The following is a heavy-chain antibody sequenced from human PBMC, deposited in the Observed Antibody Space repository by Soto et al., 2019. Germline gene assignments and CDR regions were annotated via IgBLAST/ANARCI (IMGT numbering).Heavy chain of an antibody. D-gene: IGHD2-21*01. CDR3: AKCAGWRTTSGGWCNWFDP. Sequence: EVQLLESGGTLVQPGESLRLSCEVSGFSFSSFAMNWVRQAPGEGLEWVSSIRGTATSYADSVKGRFTSSSDNAKNTVYLEMNARRGEDTAVYYCAKCAGWRTTSGGWCNWFDPWGQGTLVIVSS. V-gene: IGHV3-23*01. J-gene: IGHJ5*02. CDR1: GFSFSSFA. CDR2: IRGTAT.